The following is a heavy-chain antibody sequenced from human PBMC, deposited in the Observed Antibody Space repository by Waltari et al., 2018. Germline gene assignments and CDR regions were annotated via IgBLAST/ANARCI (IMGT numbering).Heavy chain of an antibody. J-gene: IGHJ5*02. CDR2: INPNSGGT. V-gene: IGHV1-2*06. CDR1: GYTFTGYY. D-gene: IGHD3-3*01. CDR3: ARGAVYDFWSGYYTEWFDP. Sequence: QVQLVQSGAEVKKPGASVKVSCKASGYTFTGYYMHWVRQAPGQGLEWMGRINPNSGGTNYAQKFQGRVTMTRDTSISTAYMELSRLRSDDTAVYYCARGAVYDFWSGYYTEWFDPWGQGTLVTVSS.